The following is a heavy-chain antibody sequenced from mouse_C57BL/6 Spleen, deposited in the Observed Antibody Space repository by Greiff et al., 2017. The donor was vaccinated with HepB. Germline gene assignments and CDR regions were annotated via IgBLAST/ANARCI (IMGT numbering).Heavy chain of an antibody. D-gene: IGHD1-1*01. Sequence: EVQRVEPGPGLVKPSQSLSLTCSVTGYSFTSGYYWNWIRQFPGNKLEWMGYISYDGNNNYNPSLKNLISITRDTSENRFFMMLNSVTTEDTSTYYCARVYYYAWFAYWGQGTLVTVSA. CDR1: GYSFTSGYY. CDR3: ARVYYYAWFAY. CDR2: ISYDGNN. J-gene: IGHJ3*01. V-gene: IGHV3-6*01.